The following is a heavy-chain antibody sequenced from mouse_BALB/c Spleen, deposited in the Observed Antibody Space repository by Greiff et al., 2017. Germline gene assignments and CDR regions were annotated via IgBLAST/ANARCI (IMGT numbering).Heavy chain of an antibody. Sequence: VQLHQSGPELVKPGASVRISCKASGYTFTSYYIHWVKQRPGQGLEWIGWIYPGNVNTKYNEKFKGKATLTADKSSSTAYMQLSSLTSEDSAVYFCARRGNFFYAMDYWGQGTSVTVSS. CDR2: IYPGNVNT. D-gene: IGHD2-1*01. V-gene: IGHV1S56*01. J-gene: IGHJ4*01. CDR3: ARRGNFFYAMDY. CDR1: GYTFTSYY.